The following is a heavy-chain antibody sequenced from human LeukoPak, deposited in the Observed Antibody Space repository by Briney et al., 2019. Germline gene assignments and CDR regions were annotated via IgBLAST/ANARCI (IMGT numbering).Heavy chain of an antibody. CDR1: AYSISSGYY. V-gene: IGHV4-38-2*02. CDR3: AREECSGGGCYFYYYYMDV. CDR2: IYHSGVT. D-gene: IGHD2-15*01. J-gene: IGHJ6*03. Sequence: PSETLSLTCGVSAYSISSGYYWGWIRQPPGKGLEWIGSIYHSGVTYYNASLKSRVTISVDTSRNQFSLKLSSVTAADTAEYYCAREECSGGGCYFYYYYMDVWGKGATVIVSS.